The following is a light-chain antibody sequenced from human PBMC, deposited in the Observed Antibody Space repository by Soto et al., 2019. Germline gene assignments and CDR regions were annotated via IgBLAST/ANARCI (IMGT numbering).Light chain of an antibody. CDR2: SDT. CDR3: QVWDSGSAHVV. J-gene: IGLJ2*01. CDR1: DIGSKG. V-gene: IGLV3-21*01. Sequence: SYELTQPPSVSVAPGKTASISRGGNDIGSKGVHWYQQKPGQAPVLVIYSDTDLPPVITERFSGSNSATLATLTISRVEAGDEADYYCQVWDSGSAHVVFGGRTTLNVL.